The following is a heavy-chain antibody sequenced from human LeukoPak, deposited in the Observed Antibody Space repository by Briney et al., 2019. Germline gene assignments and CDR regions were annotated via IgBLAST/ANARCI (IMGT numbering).Heavy chain of an antibody. CDR2: IYTSGNT. CDR1: GGSISSYS. V-gene: IGHV4-4*08. CDR3: ARWRTSGRGFDY. Sequence: SETLSLTCTVSGGSISSYSWSWIRQPAGKGLEWIGRIYTSGNTNYNPSLKSRVTISVDTSKNQFSLKLSSVTAADTAVYYCARWRTSGRGFDYWGQGTLVTVSS. J-gene: IGHJ4*02. D-gene: IGHD1-26*01.